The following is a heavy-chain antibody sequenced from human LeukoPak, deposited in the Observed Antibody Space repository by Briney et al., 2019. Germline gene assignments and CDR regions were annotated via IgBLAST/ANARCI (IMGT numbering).Heavy chain of an antibody. CDR2: IWYDGTNK. D-gene: IGHD4-17*01. J-gene: IGHJ4*02. Sequence: GGSLRLSCAASGFTFRSCGMHWVRQAPGKGPEWVAAIWYDGTNKYYVVSVKGRFTISRDNSKNTLSLQMNSLRVEDTAVYYCAKGGDFGDYPTTYYLDYWGQGTLVTVSS. CDR1: GFTFRSCG. V-gene: IGHV3-33*06. CDR3: AKGGDFGDYPTTYYLDY.